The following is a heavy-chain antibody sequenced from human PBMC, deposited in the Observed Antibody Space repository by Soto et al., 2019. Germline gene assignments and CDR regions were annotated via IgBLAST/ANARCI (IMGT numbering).Heavy chain of an antibody. J-gene: IGHJ6*02. CDR2: INHSGST. Sequence: SETLSLTCAVYGGSFSGYYWSWIRQPPGKGLEWIGEINHSGSTNYNPSLKSRVTISVDTSKNQFSLKLSSVTAADTAVYYCARTRVWSGYDYYYYYGMDVWGQGTTVTVSS. CDR3: ARTRVWSGYDYYYYYGMDV. V-gene: IGHV4-34*01. D-gene: IGHD5-12*01. CDR1: GGSFSGYY.